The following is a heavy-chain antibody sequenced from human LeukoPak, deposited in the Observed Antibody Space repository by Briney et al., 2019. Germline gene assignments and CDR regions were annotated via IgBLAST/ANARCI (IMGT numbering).Heavy chain of an antibody. V-gene: IGHV4-59*01. CDR1: GGSISSYY. Sequence: SETLSLTCTVSGGSISSYYWSWIRQPPGKGLEWIGYIYYSGSTNYNPSLKSRVTISVDTSKNQFSLKLSSVTAADTAVYYCAGQMVRGGSYYFDYWGQGTLVTVSS. J-gene: IGHJ4*02. CDR3: AGQMVRGGSYYFDY. D-gene: IGHD3-10*01. CDR2: IYYSGST.